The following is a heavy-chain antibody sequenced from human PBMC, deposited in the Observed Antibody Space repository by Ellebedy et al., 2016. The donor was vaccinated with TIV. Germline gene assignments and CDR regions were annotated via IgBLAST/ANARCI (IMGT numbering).Heavy chain of an antibody. V-gene: IGHV1-18*04. J-gene: IGHJ4*02. D-gene: IGHD1-1*01. Sequence: AASVKVSCKASGYTFTSYGISWVRQAPGQGLEWMGWISAYNGNTNYAQKLQGRVTMTTDTSTSTAYMELRSLRSDDTAVYYCARDLLATGTTYEHFDYWGQGTLVTVSS. CDR3: ARDLLATGTTYEHFDY. CDR1: GYTFTSYG. CDR2: ISAYNGNT.